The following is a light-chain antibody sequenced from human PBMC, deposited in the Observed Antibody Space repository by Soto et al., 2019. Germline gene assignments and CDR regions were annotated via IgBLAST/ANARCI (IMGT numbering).Light chain of an antibody. Sequence: EIKMTQSPASLSVSAGERATITCRASQGISSYLAWYQQKPGKAPKLLIYAASTLLSGVPSRFSGSGSGTEFTLTISRLQPEDFATYYCQQVNSYPLTFGGGTKVDI. CDR1: QGISSY. V-gene: IGKV1-9*01. CDR3: QQVNSYPLT. CDR2: AAS. J-gene: IGKJ4*01.